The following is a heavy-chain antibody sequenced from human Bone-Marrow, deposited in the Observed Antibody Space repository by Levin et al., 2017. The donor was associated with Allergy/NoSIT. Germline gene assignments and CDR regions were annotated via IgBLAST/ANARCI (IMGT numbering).Heavy chain of an antibody. Sequence: PGESLKISCAASGFTFSSYGMHWVRQAPGKGLEWVAVISYDGSNKYYADSVKGRFTISRDNSKNTLYLQMNSLRAEDTAVYYCAKELSSGRYWGYCSGGSCYSGYFDYWGQGTLVTVSS. CDR3: AKELSSGRYWGYCSGGSCYSGYFDY. CDR1: GFTFSSYG. V-gene: IGHV3-30*18. D-gene: IGHD2-15*01. CDR2: ISYDGSNK. J-gene: IGHJ4*02.